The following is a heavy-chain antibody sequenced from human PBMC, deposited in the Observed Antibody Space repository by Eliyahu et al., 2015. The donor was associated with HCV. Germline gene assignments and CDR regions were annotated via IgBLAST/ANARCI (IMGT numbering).Heavy chain of an antibody. Sequence: EVQLLQSGGGLVQPGGSLRLSCAASGFSFPTYSMSWXRPAPGKGXEWVSTISGSGGSTFYGNSVKGRFTISRDNSKNTVDVQLNSLRADDTAVYYCAKGQCTNGVCQFDYWGQGTLVTVSS. D-gene: IGHD2-8*01. J-gene: IGHJ4*02. CDR3: AKGQCTNGVCQFDY. V-gene: IGHV3-23*01. CDR2: ISGSGGST. CDR1: GFSFPTYS.